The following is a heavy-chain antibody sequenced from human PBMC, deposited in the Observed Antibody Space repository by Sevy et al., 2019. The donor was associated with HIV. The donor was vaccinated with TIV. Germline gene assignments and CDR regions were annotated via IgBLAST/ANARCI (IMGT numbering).Heavy chain of an antibody. Sequence: GSLRLSCAASGFTFSSYGMHWVRQAPGKGLEWVAFIRYDGSNKYYAASVKGRFTISRDNSKNTLYLKMNSLRAEDTAVYYCAKGPSPMITFGGVADYWGQGTLVTVSS. V-gene: IGHV3-30*02. CDR2: IRYDGSNK. CDR1: GFTFSSYG. CDR3: AKGPSPMITFGGVADY. D-gene: IGHD3-16*01. J-gene: IGHJ4*02.